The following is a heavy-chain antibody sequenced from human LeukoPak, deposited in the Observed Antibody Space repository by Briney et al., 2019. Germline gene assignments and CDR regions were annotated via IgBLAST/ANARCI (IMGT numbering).Heavy chain of an antibody. CDR1: GYTFTSYG. V-gene: IGHV1-18*01. CDR2: ISAYNGNT. J-gene: IGHJ1*01. CDR3: ARGVPLREYYDFWSGYPRAEYFQH. D-gene: IGHD3-3*01. Sequence: ASVKVSCKASGYTFTSYGISWVRQAPGQGLEWMGWISAYNGNTNYAQKLQGRVTMTTDTSTSTAYMELRSLRSDDTAVYYCARGVPLREYYDFWSGYPRAEYFQHWGQGTLVTVSS.